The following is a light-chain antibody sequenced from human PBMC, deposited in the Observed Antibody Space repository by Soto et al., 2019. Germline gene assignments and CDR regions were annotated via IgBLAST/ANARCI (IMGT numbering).Light chain of an antibody. CDR1: QDITKY. V-gene: IGKV1-33*01. Sequence: DIQMTQSPSSLSASVGDRVTITCQASQDITKYLSWFQQKPGKVPKLLIYDASELETGVPSRFSGSGFGPDFTFTISSLQPEDIATYYCQHYDNLPYTFGQGTKLEMK. CDR2: DAS. CDR3: QHYDNLPYT. J-gene: IGKJ2*01.